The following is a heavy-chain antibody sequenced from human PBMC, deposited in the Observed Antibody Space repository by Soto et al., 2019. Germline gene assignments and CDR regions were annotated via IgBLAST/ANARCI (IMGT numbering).Heavy chain of an antibody. J-gene: IGHJ4*02. CDR2: IIPIFGTA. V-gene: IGHV1-69*01. Sequence: QVQLVQSGAEVKKPGSSVKVSCKASGGTFSSYAISWVRQAPGQGLEWMGGIIPIFGTANYAQKFQGRVTITADESTSTAYRELSSLRAEDTAVYYCARDSLLWFGHSTYYFDYWGQGTLVTVSS. D-gene: IGHD3-10*01. CDR3: ARDSLLWFGHSTYYFDY. CDR1: GGTFSSYA.